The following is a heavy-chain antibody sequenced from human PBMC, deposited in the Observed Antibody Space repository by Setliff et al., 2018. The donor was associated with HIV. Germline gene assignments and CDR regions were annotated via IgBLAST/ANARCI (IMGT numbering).Heavy chain of an antibody. CDR3: AKPRRYNTYYFYH. J-gene: IGHJ4*02. CDR2: ASPSGGTT. CDR1: DLAFSSYA. D-gene: IGHD3-3*01. Sequence: PAGSLTLSCHASDLAFSSYAMGWVRQAPGKGLEWVSIASPSGGTTYYADSVKGRFTISRDNSKSTLYLQMNSLKTEDTAVYYCAKPRRYNTYYFYHWGQGTLVTVSS. V-gene: IGHV3-23*01.